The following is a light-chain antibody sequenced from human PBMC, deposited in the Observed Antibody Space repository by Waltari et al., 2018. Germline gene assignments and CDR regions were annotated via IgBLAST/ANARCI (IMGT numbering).Light chain of an antibody. V-gene: IGKV1-39*01. CDR3: QQSYSTPLMYT. Sequence: DIQMTQSPSSLSASVGDRVTITCRASQSISNYLNWNQQKPGNAPKLLIYGASSLQSGVPSRFIGSGSGTDFTLTISSLQPEDFATYYCQQSYSTPLMYTFGQGTKLEIK. CDR2: GAS. CDR1: QSISNY. J-gene: IGKJ2*01.